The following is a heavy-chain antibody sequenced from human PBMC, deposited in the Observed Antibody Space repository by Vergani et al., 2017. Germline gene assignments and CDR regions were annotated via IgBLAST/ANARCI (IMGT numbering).Heavy chain of an antibody. V-gene: IGHV4-39*01. CDR1: GGSVNNDSYF. CDR2: VYYQGNP. Sequence: QLQLQESGPGLLKPSETLSLTCVVSGGSVNNDSYFWGWIRQAPGKGLEHIASVYYQGNPYYNPSVKSRVSVSVDTSKNQFSLKLSYVTAADTAVYYCVRHGYRSVIDWFDPWSQGTLVTVS. J-gene: IGHJ5*02. CDR3: VRHGYRSVIDWFDP. D-gene: IGHD5-24*01.